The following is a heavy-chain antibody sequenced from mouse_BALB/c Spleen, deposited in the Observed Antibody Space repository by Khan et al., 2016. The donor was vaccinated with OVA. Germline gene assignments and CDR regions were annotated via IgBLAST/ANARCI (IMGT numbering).Heavy chain of an antibody. CDR1: GLSLTSSC. CDR2: IWPRRST. V-gene: IGHV2-9*02. CDR3: ARIEGM. J-gene: IGHJ2*01. Sequence: VKLLESGPGLVASSQTLSITCTASGLSLTSSCVHWVRQPPGKGLEWLGVIWPRRSTTNNSAHMPRLSIRKDNSKSQVFLKMSSLQTDDTAMYYCARIEGMWGQGTTLTVSS. D-gene: IGHD2-10*02.